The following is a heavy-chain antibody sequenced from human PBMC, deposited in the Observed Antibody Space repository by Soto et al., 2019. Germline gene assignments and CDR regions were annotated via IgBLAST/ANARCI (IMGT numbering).Heavy chain of an antibody. CDR3: ARHLGEKIGGYYYYYGMDV. D-gene: IGHD3-16*01. V-gene: IGHV4-31*11. J-gene: IGHJ6*02. CDR1: GGSISSGGYY. Sequence: SETLSLTCAVSGGSISSGGYYWSWIRQHPGKGLEWIGYIYYSGSTYYNPSLKSRVTISVDTSKNQFSLKLSSVTAADTAVYYCARHLGEKIGGYYYYYGMDVWGQGATVTVSS. CDR2: IYYSGST.